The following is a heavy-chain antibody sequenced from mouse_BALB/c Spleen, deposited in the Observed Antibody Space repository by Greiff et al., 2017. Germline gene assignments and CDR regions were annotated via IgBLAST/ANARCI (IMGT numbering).Heavy chain of an antibody. D-gene: IGHD1-1*01. V-gene: IGHV1S22*01. CDR1: GYTFTSYW. CDR3: TRGSSYEFAY. J-gene: IGHJ3*01. CDR2: IYPGSGST. Sequence: KQPGSELVRPGASVKLSCKASGYTFTSYWMHWVKQRPGQGLEWIGNIYPGSGSTNYDEKFKSKATLTVDTSSSTAYMQLSSLTSEDSAVYYCTRGSSYEFAYWGQGTLVTVSA.